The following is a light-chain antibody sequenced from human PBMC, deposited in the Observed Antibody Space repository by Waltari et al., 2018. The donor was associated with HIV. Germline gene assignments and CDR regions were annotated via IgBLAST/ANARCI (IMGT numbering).Light chain of an antibody. V-gene: IGKV3-15*01. J-gene: IGKJ2*01. Sequence: DTVLTPSPATLSVSPGERATLSCRASQSLSNNLAWYQQKPGQAPRLLIYDASSRASGIPARFVGSGSGTEFTLTISSLQSEDFAVYYCQQYANWPLYTFGQGTKLEIK. CDR3: QQYANWPLYT. CDR2: DAS. CDR1: QSLSNN.